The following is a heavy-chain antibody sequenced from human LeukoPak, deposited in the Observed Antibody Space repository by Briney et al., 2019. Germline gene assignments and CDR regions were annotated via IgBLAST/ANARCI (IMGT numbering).Heavy chain of an antibody. J-gene: IGHJ4*02. D-gene: IGHD3-10*01. CDR2: ISGSGGST. CDR3: AKAYYGSGSYPFDY. CDR1: GFTFSSYA. Sequence: GGSMRLSCAASGFTFSSYAMSWVRQAPGKGLEWVSAISGSGGSTYYADSVKGQFTISRDNSKNTLYLQMNSLRAEDTAVYYCAKAYYGSGSYPFDYWGQGTLVTVSS. V-gene: IGHV3-23*01.